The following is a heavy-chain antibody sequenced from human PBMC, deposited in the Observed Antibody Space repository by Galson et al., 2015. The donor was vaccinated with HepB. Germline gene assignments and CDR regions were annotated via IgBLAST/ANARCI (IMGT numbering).Heavy chain of an antibody. CDR1: GYTFTSYA. CDR2: INAGNGNT. Sequence: SVKVSCKASGYTFTSYAMHWVRQAPGQRLEWMGWINAGNGNTKYSQKFQGRVTITRDTSASTAYMELSSLRSEDTAVYYCARENGVCSGGSCYSLFDYWGQGTLVTVSS. J-gene: IGHJ4*02. D-gene: IGHD2-15*01. CDR3: ARENGVCSGGSCYSLFDY. V-gene: IGHV1-3*01.